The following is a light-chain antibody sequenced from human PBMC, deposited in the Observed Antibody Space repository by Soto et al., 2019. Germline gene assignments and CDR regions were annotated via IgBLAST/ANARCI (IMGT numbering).Light chain of an antibody. V-gene: IGKV3-20*01. CDR2: GAS. Sequence: IVLTQSPGILSLSPGERASLSCVSSQSISSSFLAWYQQKPGQSPRLLIYGASSRATGIPDRFSGTGSETDFTLTISSLQPEDFATYYCQQANSFPITFGQGTRLEIK. CDR3: QQANSFPIT. CDR1: QSISSSF. J-gene: IGKJ5*01.